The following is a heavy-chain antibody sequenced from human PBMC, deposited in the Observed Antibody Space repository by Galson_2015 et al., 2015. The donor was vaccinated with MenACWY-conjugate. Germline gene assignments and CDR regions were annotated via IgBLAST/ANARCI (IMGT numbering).Heavy chain of an antibody. D-gene: IGHD6-19*01. Sequence: SLRLSCAASGFTFSSYGMHWVRQAPGKGLEWVAGISYDGSNKYYADSVKGRFTISRDNSKNTLYLQLNSLRAEDTAVYYCAKGVLWYSSGWYSNYYYYGMDVWGQGTTVTVSS. J-gene: IGHJ6*02. CDR2: ISYDGSNK. CDR1: GFTFSSYG. CDR3: AKGVLWYSSGWYSNYYYYGMDV. V-gene: IGHV3-30*18.